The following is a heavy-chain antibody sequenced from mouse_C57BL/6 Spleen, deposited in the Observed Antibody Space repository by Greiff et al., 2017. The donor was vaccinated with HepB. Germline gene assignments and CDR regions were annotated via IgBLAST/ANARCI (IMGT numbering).Heavy chain of an antibody. Sequence: EVKLVESGGGLVKPGGSLKLSCAASGFTFSSYAMSWVRQTPEKRLEWVATISDGGSYTYYPDNVKGRFTISRDNAKNNLYLQMSHLKSEDTAMYYCARDRELDFDYWGQGTTLTVSS. CDR3: ARDRELDFDY. CDR2: ISDGGSYT. CDR1: GFTFSSYA. J-gene: IGHJ2*01. D-gene: IGHD4-1*01. V-gene: IGHV5-4*01.